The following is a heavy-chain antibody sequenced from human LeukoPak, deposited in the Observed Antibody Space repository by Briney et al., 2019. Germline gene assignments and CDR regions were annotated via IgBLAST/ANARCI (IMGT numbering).Heavy chain of an antibody. CDR2: IDPSDSYI. CDR1: GSRFTTYW. Sequence: GASLKISCKGSGSRFTTYWVSWVRPRPGKGLEWMGRIDPSDSYINYSPSFQGHVTISADKSTNTAYLHWSSLKASDTAMYYCARHITMVRELDYWGQGTLVTVSS. CDR3: ARHITMVRELDY. J-gene: IGHJ4*02. V-gene: IGHV5-10-1*01. D-gene: IGHD3-10*01.